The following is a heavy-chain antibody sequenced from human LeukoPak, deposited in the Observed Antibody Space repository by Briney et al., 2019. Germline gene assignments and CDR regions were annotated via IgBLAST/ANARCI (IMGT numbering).Heavy chain of an antibody. D-gene: IGHD1-1*01. Sequence: SSVKVSCKASGGTFSSYTISWVRQAPGQGLEWMGRIIPILGIANYAQKFQGRVTITADKSTSTAHMELSSLRSEDTAVYYCARDGHVRLTTQGYGPNYYYYYMDVWGKGTTVTVSS. CDR1: GGTFSSYT. J-gene: IGHJ6*03. CDR3: ARDGHVRLTTQGYGPNYYYYYMDV. CDR2: IIPILGIA. V-gene: IGHV1-69*04.